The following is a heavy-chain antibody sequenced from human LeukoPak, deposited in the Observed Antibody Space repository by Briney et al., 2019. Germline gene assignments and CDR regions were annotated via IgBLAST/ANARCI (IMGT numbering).Heavy chain of an antibody. Sequence: GGSLRLSCAASGFTFSSYSMNWVRQAPGKGLEWLSYISGSSSYTHYADSVRGRFIISRDNAKNSLYLQMNSLRVEDTAVYYCARDTRSLAAPGLDYWGQETLVTVSS. CDR3: ARDTRSLAAPGLDY. CDR1: GFTFSSYS. D-gene: IGHD6-13*01. J-gene: IGHJ4*02. CDR2: ISGSSSYT. V-gene: IGHV3-21*05.